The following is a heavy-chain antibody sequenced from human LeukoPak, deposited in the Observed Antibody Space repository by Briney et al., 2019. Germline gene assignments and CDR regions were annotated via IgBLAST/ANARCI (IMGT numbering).Heavy chain of an antibody. D-gene: IGHD2-2*01. CDR3: AKGDIVVVPAAIMSRAFDI. Sequence: ASVKVSCKASGGTFSSYAISWVRQAPGQGLEGMGGIIPIFGTAKYAQKFQGRGTITTDESTSTAYMELSSLRSEDTAVYYCAKGDIVVVPAAIMSRAFDIWGQGTMVTVSS. J-gene: IGHJ3*02. CDR2: IIPIFGTA. CDR1: GGTFSSYA. V-gene: IGHV1-69*05.